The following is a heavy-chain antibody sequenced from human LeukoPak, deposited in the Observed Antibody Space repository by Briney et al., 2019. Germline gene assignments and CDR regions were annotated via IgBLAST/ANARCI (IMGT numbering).Heavy chain of an antibody. CDR1: GGSFSGYY. CDR3: ARRSRIAAAGFDY. V-gene: IGHV4-34*01. D-gene: IGHD6-13*01. Sequence: SETLSLTCAVYGGSFSGYYWSWIRQPPGKGLEWIGEINHSGSTNYNPSLKSRVTISVDTSKNQFSLKLSSVTAADTAVYYCARRSRIAAAGFDYWGQGTLVTVSS. CDR2: INHSGST. J-gene: IGHJ4*02.